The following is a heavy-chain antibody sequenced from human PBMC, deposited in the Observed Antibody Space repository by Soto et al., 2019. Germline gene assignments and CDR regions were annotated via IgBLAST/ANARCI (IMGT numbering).Heavy chain of an antibody. Sequence: SVKVSCKASGGTFSSYAISWVRQAPGQGLEWMGGIIPIFGTANYAQKFQGRVTITADESTSTAYMELSSLRSEDTAVYYCARDYYYDSSGLNWFDPWGQGTLVTVS. J-gene: IGHJ5*02. CDR2: IIPIFGTA. CDR3: ARDYYYDSSGLNWFDP. D-gene: IGHD3-22*01. V-gene: IGHV1-69*13. CDR1: GGTFSSYA.